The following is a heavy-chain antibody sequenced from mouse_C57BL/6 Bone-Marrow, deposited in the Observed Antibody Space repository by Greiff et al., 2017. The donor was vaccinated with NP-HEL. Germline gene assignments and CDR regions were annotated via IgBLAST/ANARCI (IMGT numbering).Heavy chain of an antibody. V-gene: IGHV5-6*02. CDR2: ISSGGSYT. J-gene: IGHJ1*03. Sequence: DVMLVESGGDLVKPGGSLKLSCAASGFTFSSYGMSWVRQTPDKRLEWVATISSGGSYTYYPDSVKGRFTISRDNAKNTLYLQMSSLKSEDTAMYYCASAVDWYFDVWGTGTTVTVSS. CDR3: ASAVDWYFDV. CDR1: GFTFSSYG. D-gene: IGHD1-1*01.